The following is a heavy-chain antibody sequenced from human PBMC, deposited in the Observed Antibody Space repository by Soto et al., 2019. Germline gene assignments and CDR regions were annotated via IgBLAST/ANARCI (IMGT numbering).Heavy chain of an antibody. J-gene: IGHJ4*02. D-gene: IGHD3-22*01. V-gene: IGHV3-15*07. Sequence: EVQLVESXXXXXRPGESLRLSCAASGFTFTNAWIHWVRQAPGKGLEWVGRIKSRTDGGTTDLAAPVKGRFTLSRDDSKDTVYLQMNSLKSEDSAVYYCIYYYDSGNHFHVDYWGQGTLVTVSS. CDR1: GFTFTNAW. CDR2: IKSRTDGGTT. CDR3: IYYYDSGNHFHVDY.